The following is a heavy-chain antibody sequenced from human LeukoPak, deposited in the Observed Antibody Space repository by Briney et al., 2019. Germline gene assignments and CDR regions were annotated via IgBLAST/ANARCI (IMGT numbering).Heavy chain of an antibody. D-gene: IGHD3-3*01. CDR2: ISGSGGST. V-gene: IGHV3-23*01. J-gene: IGHJ4*02. CDR1: GFTFSSYA. Sequence: GGSLRLSCAASGFTFSSYAMSWVRQAPGKGLEWVSAISGSGGSTYYADSVEGRFTISRDNSKNTLYLQMNSLRAEDTAVYYCAKDRTIFGVVTNFDYWGQGTLVTVSS. CDR3: AKDRTIFGVVTNFDY.